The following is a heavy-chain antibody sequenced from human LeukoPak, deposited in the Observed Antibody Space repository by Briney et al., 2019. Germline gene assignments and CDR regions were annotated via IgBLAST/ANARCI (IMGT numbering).Heavy chain of an antibody. CDR3: ARDNPDYGDYDAFDI. V-gene: IGHV1-18*01. D-gene: IGHD4-17*01. J-gene: IGHJ3*02. CDR1: GYTFTSYG. Sequence: ASVKVSCKASGYTFTSYGISWVRQAPGQGLEWMGWISAYNGNTNYAQKLQGRVTMTTDTSTSTAYMELRSLRSDDTAVYYCARDNPDYGDYDAFDIWGQGTMVTVSS. CDR2: ISAYNGNT.